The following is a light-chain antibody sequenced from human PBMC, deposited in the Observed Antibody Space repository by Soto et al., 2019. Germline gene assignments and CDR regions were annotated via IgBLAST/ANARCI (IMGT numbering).Light chain of an antibody. CDR1: QSVSSNY. CDR3: QQHDSSPQT. Sequence: EIVLTQSPGTLSLSPGERATLSCRASQSVSSNYLAWYQQKPGQAPRLLIYGASSRATGIPDRFSGSGSGTDFTLTISRLEPEDFAVYYCQQHDSSPQTFGQGTKAEIK. V-gene: IGKV3-20*01. CDR2: GAS. J-gene: IGKJ1*01.